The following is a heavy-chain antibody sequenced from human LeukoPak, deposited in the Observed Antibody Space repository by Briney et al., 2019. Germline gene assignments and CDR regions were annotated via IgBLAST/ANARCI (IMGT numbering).Heavy chain of an antibody. Sequence: PGGSLRLSCAASGFTVSSNYMSWVRQAPGKGLEWVSVIYSGGSTYYADSVKGRFTISRDNSKNTLYLQMNSLRAEDTAVYYCARDGRARKLTYFDYWGQGTLVTVSS. CDR2: IYSGGST. CDR1: GFTVSSNY. D-gene: IGHD1-26*01. CDR3: ARDGRARKLTYFDY. J-gene: IGHJ4*02. V-gene: IGHV3-53*05.